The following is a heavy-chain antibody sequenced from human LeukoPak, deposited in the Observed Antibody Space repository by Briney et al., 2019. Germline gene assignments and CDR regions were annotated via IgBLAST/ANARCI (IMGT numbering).Heavy chain of an antibody. D-gene: IGHD3-10*01. CDR1: GGSISYYY. CDR3: ATDAGRFGESGSFDY. CDR2: IYYTGST. Sequence: PSETLSLTCTVSGGSISYYYWSWIRQPPGKGLEWIGYIYYTGSTNYNPSLKSRVTISVDTSKNQFSLKLSSVTAADTAVYYCATDAGRFGESGSFDYWGQGTLVTVSS. V-gene: IGHV4-59*12. J-gene: IGHJ4*02.